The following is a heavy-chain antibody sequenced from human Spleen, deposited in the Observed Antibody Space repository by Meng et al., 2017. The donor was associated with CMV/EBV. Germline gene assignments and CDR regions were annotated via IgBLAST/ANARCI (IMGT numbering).Heavy chain of an antibody. J-gene: IGHJ2*01. D-gene: IGHD3-10*01. Sequence: GESLKISCKGSAYSFTTYWIGWVRQMPGKGLEWMGIIYPDDSDTRYSPSFQGQVTISADKSITTTYLQWTSLKASDTAMYYCARQYFFGSGSSGWYFDLWGRGTLVTVSS. CDR1: AYSFTTYW. V-gene: IGHV5-51*01. CDR3: ARQYFFGSGSSGWYFDL. CDR2: IYPDDSDT.